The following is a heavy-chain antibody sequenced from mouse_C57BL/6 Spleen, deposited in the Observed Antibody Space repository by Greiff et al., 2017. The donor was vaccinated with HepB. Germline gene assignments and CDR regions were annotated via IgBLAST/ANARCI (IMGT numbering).Heavy chain of an antibody. CDR1: GYAFSSSW. J-gene: IGHJ3*01. CDR2: IYPGDGDT. CDR3: AREKLTGTIYAY. V-gene: IGHV1-82*01. Sequence: QLQQSGPELVKPGASVKISCKASGYAFSSSWMNWVKQRPGKGLEWIGRIYPGDGDTNYNGKFKGKATLTADKSSSTAYMQLSSLTSEDSAVYFCAREKLTGTIYAYWGQGTLVTVSA. D-gene: IGHD4-1*01.